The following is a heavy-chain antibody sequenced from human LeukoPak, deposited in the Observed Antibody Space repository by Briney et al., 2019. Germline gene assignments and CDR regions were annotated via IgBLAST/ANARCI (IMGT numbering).Heavy chain of an antibody. CDR3: ARPLYSSGWYGGYYFDY. J-gene: IGHJ4*02. Sequence: KSSETLSLTCTVSGGSISSSSYYWGWIRQPPGKGLEWVGSIYYSGSTYYNPSLKSRVTISVDTSKNQFSLKLSSVTAADTAVYYCARPLYSSGWYGGYYFDYWGQGTLVTVSS. D-gene: IGHD6-19*01. V-gene: IGHV4-39*01. CDR2: IYYSGST. CDR1: GGSISSSSYY.